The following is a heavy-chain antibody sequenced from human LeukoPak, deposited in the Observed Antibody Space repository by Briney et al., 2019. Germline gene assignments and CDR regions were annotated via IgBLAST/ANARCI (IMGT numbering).Heavy chain of an antibody. Sequence: ASVKVSCKASGYTFTGYYMHWVRQAPGQGLEWMGWINPNSGGTNYAQKIQGRVTMTRDTSISTAYMELSRLRSDDTAVYYCARHGGATVTDGFDPWGQGTLVTVSS. CDR1: GYTFTGYY. J-gene: IGHJ5*02. D-gene: IGHD4-11*01. V-gene: IGHV1-2*02. CDR2: INPNSGGT. CDR3: ARHGGATVTDGFDP.